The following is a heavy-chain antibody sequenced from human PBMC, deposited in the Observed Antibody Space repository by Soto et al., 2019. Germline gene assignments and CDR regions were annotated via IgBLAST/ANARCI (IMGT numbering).Heavy chain of an antibody. Sequence: GASVKVSCEASGYSFTSYGISWVRQAPGQGLEWMGWISAYNGNTNYAQKLQGRVTMTTDTSTSTAYMELRSLRSDDTAVYYCARTLGSGSYSSFSRQTYYYYGMDVWGQGTTVTVSS. CDR2: ISAYNGNT. CDR3: ARTLGSGSYSSFSRQTYYYYGMDV. V-gene: IGHV1-18*01. J-gene: IGHJ6*02. D-gene: IGHD3-10*01. CDR1: GYSFTSYG.